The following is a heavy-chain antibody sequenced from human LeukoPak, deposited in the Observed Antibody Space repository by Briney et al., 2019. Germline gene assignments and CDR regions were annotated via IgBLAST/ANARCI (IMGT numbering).Heavy chain of an antibody. CDR2: IYYSGST. D-gene: IGHD1-1*01. V-gene: IGHV4-59*01. J-gene: IGHJ3*02. Sequence: PSETLSLTCTVSGGSTSSYYWSWIRQPPGKGLEWIGYIYYSGSTNYNPSLKSRVTISVDTSKNQFSLKLSSVTAADTAVYYCARDGNDAFDIWGQGTMVTVSS. CDR3: ARDGNDAFDI. CDR1: GGSTSSYY.